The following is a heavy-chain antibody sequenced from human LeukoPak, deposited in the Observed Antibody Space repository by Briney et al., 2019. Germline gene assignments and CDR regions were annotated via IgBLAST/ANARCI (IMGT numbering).Heavy chain of an antibody. Sequence: GESLRISCKGSGYSFTNYWIIWVRQMPGKGLEWMGKIDPSDSYSNYSPSFQGHVTFSADKSISTDYLQWSSLKASDSAIYYCARPAMGRYGYRRPFDDWGQGTLVTVSS. CDR3: ARPAMGRYGYRRPFDD. V-gene: IGHV5-10-1*01. J-gene: IGHJ4*02. D-gene: IGHD5-18*01. CDR1: GYSFTNYW. CDR2: IDPSDSYS.